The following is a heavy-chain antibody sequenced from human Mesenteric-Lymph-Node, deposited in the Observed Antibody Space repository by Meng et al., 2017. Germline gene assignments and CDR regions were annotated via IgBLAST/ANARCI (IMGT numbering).Heavy chain of an antibody. CDR1: GYTFTSYA. CDR3: ARDSGGDSSSWYGVFDY. Sequence: QMPPVQSGVELKQPGASCKFSCEAPGYTFTSYAIDWVRRAPRQGFEWMGWINTNTGNPTYTQCFTGRFVFSLDTSSSPAYLQISSLKAEDTAVYYCARDSGGDSSSWYGVFDYWGQGTLVTVSS. V-gene: IGHV7-4-1*02. D-gene: IGHD6-13*01. J-gene: IGHJ4*02. CDR2: INTNTGNP.